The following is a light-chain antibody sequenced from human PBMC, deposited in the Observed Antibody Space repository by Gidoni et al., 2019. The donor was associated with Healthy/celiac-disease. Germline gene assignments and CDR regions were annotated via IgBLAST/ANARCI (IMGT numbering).Light chain of an antibody. CDR3: QQSYSTPRT. J-gene: IGKJ3*01. CDR2: AAS. V-gene: IGKV1-39*01. Sequence: DIQMNQSPSSLSASVGDRVTITCRASQSISSYLNWYQQKPGKAPKLLIYAASSLQSGVPSRFSGSGSGTDFTLTISSLQPEDFATYYCQQSYSTPRTFXPXTKVDIK. CDR1: QSISSY.